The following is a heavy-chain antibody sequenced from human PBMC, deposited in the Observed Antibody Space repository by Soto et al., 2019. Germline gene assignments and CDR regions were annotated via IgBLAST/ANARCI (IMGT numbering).Heavy chain of an antibody. CDR2: ISGSGGST. CDR1: GFTFSSYA. CDR3: AGDWSSGWSFDY. D-gene: IGHD6-19*01. Sequence: PGGSLRLSCAASGFTFSSYAMSWVRQAPGKGLEWVSAISGSGGSTYYADSVKGRFTISRDNSKNTLYLQMNSLRAEDTAVYYCAGDWSSGWSFDYWGQGTLVTVSS. J-gene: IGHJ4*02. V-gene: IGHV3-23*01.